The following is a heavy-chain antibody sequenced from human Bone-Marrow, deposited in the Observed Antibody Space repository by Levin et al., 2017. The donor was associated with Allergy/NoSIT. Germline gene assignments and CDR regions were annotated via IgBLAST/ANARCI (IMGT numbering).Heavy chain of an antibody. J-gene: IGHJ4*02. CDR2: IFTSGTT. CDR1: GDSVSSGPHY. V-gene: IGHV4-61*02. Sequence: SETLSLSCSVSGDSVSSGPHYWSWIRQPAGKGLEWVGRIFTSGTTDYNPSLKSRVTISVDASKNQFSLRLTSVTAADTAMYYCARDLGWLGFFDYWGQGALVTVSS. D-gene: IGHD6-19*01. CDR3: ARDLGWLGFFDY.